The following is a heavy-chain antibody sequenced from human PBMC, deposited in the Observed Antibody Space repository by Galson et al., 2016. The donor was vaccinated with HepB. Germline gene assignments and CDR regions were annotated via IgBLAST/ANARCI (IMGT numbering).Heavy chain of an antibody. V-gene: IGHV3-21*01. D-gene: IGHD3-10*01. CDR1: GSRFSDYR. J-gene: IGHJ4*02. CDR2: LDGSGTWQ. Sequence: SLRLSCAGSGSRFSDYRVNWFRRAPGKGLEWISSLDGSGTWQHSSESLKGRFTISSDNGENTLFLQMNSLTPQDTAVYYCARGYGSGSYLIQYWGQGTQLTVSS. CDR3: ARGYGSGSYLIQY.